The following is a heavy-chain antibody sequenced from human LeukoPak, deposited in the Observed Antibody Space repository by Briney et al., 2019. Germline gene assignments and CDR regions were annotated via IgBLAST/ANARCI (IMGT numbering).Heavy chain of an antibody. D-gene: IGHD3-10*01. CDR2: INSSSSTI. CDR1: GYTFSSYS. V-gene: IGHV3-48*01. Sequence: PGGSLRLSCAASGYTFSSYSMNWVRQAPGKGLEWVSYINSSSSTIYYADSVKGRFTISRDNAKNSVYLQMNSLRAEDTAVYYCAREAAYYYGSGILYWGQGTLVTVSS. CDR3: AREAAYYYGSGILY. J-gene: IGHJ4*02.